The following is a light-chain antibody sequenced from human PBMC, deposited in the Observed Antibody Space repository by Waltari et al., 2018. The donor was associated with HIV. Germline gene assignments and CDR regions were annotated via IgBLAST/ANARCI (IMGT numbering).Light chain of an antibody. CDR1: RSDIGDYNY. CDR2: DVK. CDR3: CSYTSGSTHV. J-gene: IGLJ1*01. Sequence: QSALTQPASLSGSPGQSLTISCSGFRSDIGDYNYVSWYQQSQGKVPKLIIYDVKNRPSGVSDRFSGSKSDSAAFLNISGLQTEDEAVYHCCSYTSGSTHVFGTGTEVTV. V-gene: IGLV2-14*03.